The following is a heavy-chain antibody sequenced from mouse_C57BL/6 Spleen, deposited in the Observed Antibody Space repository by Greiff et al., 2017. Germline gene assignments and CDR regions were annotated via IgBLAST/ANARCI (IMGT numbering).Heavy chain of an antibody. Sequence: VQLQQSGPELVKPGASVKMSCKASGYTFTDYNMHWVKQSHGKSLEWIGYINPNNGGTSYNQKFKGKATLTVNTSSSTAYMERRSLTSEDSAVYYCASYGEDYCAMDYWGQGTSVTVSS. J-gene: IGHJ4*01. CDR3: ASYGEDYCAMDY. V-gene: IGHV1-22*01. D-gene: IGHD1-1*01. CDR2: INPNNGGT. CDR1: GYTFTDYN.